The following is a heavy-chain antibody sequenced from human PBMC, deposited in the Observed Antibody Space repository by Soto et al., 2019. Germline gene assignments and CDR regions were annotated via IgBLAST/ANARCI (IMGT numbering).Heavy chain of an antibody. J-gene: IGHJ3*01. V-gene: IGHV4-59*01. CDR1: RGPTNVFY. CDR2: IHFSGAT. Sequence: SETLSLTCTVSRGPTNVFYWSWIRQSPGRGLEWIGHIHFSGATTYNPSLKSRVTISADTSKNQFSLNLTSVTPADTAVYYCARTAFYISSGNDAFDFWGQGTVVTVSS. CDR3: ARTAFYISSGNDAFDF. D-gene: IGHD6-19*01.